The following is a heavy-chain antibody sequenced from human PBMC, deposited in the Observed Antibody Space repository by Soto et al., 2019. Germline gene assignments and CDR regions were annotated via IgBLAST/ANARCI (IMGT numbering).Heavy chain of an antibody. CDR1: SGSISSSNW. CDR3: ARSSDGEAYYYYMDV. D-gene: IGHD3-10*01. Sequence: SETLSLTCAVSSGSISSSNWWGWVRQPPGKGLEWIGEIYHSGSTNYSPSLKSRVTISVDKSKNQFSLKLSSVTAADTAVYYCARSSDGEAYYYYMDVWGKGTTVTVSS. CDR2: IYHSGST. V-gene: IGHV4-4*02. J-gene: IGHJ6*03.